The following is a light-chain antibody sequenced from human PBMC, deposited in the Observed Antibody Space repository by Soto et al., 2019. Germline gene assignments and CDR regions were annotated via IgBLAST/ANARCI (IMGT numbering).Light chain of an antibody. CDR3: CSWAGSNTFYF. J-gene: IGLJ1*01. Sequence: QSALTQPASVSGSPGQSITISCTGTSSDVGSYNLVSWYQQLPGKAPKLIIYEVSRRPSGVSNRFSGSKSGNTASLTISGRQAEDEADYYCCSWAGSNTFYFFGTGTKLTVL. CDR2: EVS. CDR1: SSDVGSYNL. V-gene: IGLV2-23*02.